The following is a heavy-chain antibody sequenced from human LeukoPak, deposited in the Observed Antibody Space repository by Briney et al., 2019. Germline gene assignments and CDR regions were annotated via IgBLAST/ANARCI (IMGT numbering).Heavy chain of an antibody. V-gene: IGHV3-30*18. CDR3: AKDHGHFGC. CDR2: ISYDGSNK. Sequence: GRSLRLSCAASGFTFSSYGMPWVRQAPGKGLEWVAVISYDGSNKYYADSVKGRFTVSRDNSKNTLYLQMNSLRAEDTAVYYCAKDHGHFGCWGQGTLVTGSA. D-gene: IGHD3/OR15-3a*01. CDR1: GFTFSSYG. J-gene: IGHJ4*02.